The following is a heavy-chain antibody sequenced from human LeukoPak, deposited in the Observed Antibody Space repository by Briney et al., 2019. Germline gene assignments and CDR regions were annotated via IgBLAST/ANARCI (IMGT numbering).Heavy chain of an antibody. CDR3: ARDPIYYDFWSGSYYYYYMDV. V-gene: IGHV1-2*02. J-gene: IGHJ6*03. CDR2: INPNRGGT. D-gene: IGHD3-3*01. Sequence: ASVKVSCKASGYTFTGYYMHWVRQAPGQGLEWMGWINPNRGGTNYAQKFQGGVTMTRDTSISTAYMELSRLRSDDTAVYYCARDPIYYDFWSGSYYYYYMDVWGKGTTVTVSS. CDR1: GYTFTGYY.